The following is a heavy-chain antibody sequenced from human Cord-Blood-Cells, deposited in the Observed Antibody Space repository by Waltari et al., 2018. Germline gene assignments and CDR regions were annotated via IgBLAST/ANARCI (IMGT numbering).Heavy chain of an antibody. D-gene: IGHD4-17*01. CDR3: VKADDYDY. Sequence: EVQLVESGGGLVQPGGSLRLSCSASGFTFSSYAMHWVRQAPGKGLECVSAISSNGGSTYYADSVKGTFTISRDNSKNTLYLRMSSLRAEDTAVYYCVKADDYDYWGQGTLVTVSS. CDR1: GFTFSSYA. CDR2: ISSNGGST. V-gene: IGHV3-64D*09. J-gene: IGHJ4*02.